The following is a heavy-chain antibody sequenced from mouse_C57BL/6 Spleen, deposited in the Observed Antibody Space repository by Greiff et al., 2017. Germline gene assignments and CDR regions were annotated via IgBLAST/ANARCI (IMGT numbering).Heavy chain of an antibody. CDR2: IDPSDSYT. V-gene: IGHV1-50*01. D-gene: IGHD2-12*01. CDR1: GYTFTSYW. J-gene: IGHJ4*01. CDR3: ARWGVTTHAMDY. Sequence: QVHVKQPGAELVKPGASVKLSCKASGYTFTSYWMQWVKQRPGQGLEWIGEIDPSDSYTNYNQKFKGKATLTVDTSSSTAYMQLSSLTSEDSAVYYCARWGVTTHAMDYWGQGTSVTVSS.